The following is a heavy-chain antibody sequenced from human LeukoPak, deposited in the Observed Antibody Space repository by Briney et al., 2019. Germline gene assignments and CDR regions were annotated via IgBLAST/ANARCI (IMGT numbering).Heavy chain of an antibody. V-gene: IGHV3-15*04. CDR3: TTGIYYYYAMDV. Sequence: PGGSLRLSCAASGFTVSSNYMSWVRQAPGEGLEWVGRIERTPDGGTTDYAAPVRGRFTVSRDDSKNTLYLQMNSLKAEDTAVYFCTTGIYYYYAMDVWGQGTTVTVSS. J-gene: IGHJ6*02. D-gene: IGHD1-14*01. CDR1: GFTVSSNY. CDR2: IERTPDGGTT.